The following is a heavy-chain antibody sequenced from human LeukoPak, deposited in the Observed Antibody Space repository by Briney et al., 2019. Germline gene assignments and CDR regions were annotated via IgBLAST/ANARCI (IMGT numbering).Heavy chain of an antibody. CDR2: VHYSGST. CDR1: GDSISGYY. CDR3: ARHSSLQGYYFDY. D-gene: IGHD6-6*01. Sequence: SETLSLTCTVSGDSISGYYWSWIRQPPGKGLEWIGNVHYSGSTTYHPSLQSRVTISVDTSKKQFSLKLRSVTAADSAVYYCARHSSLQGYYFDYWGRGTLVTVSS. V-gene: IGHV4-59*08. J-gene: IGHJ4*02.